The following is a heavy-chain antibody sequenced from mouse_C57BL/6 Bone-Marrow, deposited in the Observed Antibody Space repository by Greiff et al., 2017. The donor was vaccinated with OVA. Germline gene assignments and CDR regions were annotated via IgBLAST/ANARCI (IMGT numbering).Heavy chain of an antibody. V-gene: IGHV1-64*01. CDR1: GYTFTSYW. CDR2: IHPNSGST. J-gene: IGHJ1*03. CDR3: ARDLPPWYFDV. Sequence: QVQLQQPGAELVKPGASVKLSCKASGYTFTSYWMHWVKQSPGQGLEWIGMIHPNSGSTNYNEKFKSKATLTVDKSSSTAYMQLSSLTSEDSAVYYCARDLPPWYFDVWGTGTTVTVSS. D-gene: IGHD2-1*01.